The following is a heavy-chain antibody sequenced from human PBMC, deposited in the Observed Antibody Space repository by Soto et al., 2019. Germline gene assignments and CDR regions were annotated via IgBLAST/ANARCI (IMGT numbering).Heavy chain of an antibody. CDR1: GFTFSSYS. CDR3: ARDLLWFGELALGEPYYYYYMDV. Sequence: GGSLRLSCAASGFTFSSYSMNWVRQAPGKGLEWVSSISSSSSYIYYADSVKGRFTISRDNAKNSLYLQMNSLRAEDTAVYYCARDLLWFGELALGEPYYYYYMDVWGKGTTVTVSS. D-gene: IGHD3-10*01. CDR2: ISSSSSYI. V-gene: IGHV3-21*01. J-gene: IGHJ6*03.